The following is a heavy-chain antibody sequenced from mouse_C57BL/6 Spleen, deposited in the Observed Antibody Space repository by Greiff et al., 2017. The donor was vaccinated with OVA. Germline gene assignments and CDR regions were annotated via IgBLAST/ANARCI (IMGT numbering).Heavy chain of an antibody. V-gene: IGHV1-15*01. CDR3: TYKFITTVVPFAY. CDR2: IDPETGGT. CDR1: GYTFTDYE. Sequence: QVQLKQSGAELVRPGASVTLSCKASGYTFTDYEMHWVKQTPVHGLEWIGAIDPETGGTAYNQKFKGKAILTADKSSSTAYMELRSLTSEDSAVYYCTYKFITTVVPFAYWGQGTLVTVSA. J-gene: IGHJ3*01. D-gene: IGHD1-1*01.